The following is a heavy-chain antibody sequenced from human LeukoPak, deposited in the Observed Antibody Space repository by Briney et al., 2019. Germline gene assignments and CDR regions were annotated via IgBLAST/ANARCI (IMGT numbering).Heavy chain of an antibody. Sequence: QPGGSLRLSCAASGFIFSSYGMHWVRQAPGKGLEWVAVIAYDGSNKYSADSLKGQGRFTIPRDNSKNTLFLEMNSLRPEDTAVYYCAKYAAAGAYDRHSEIDSWGQGTLVTVSS. V-gene: IGHV3-30*19. J-gene: IGHJ4*02. D-gene: IGHD3-22*01. CDR1: GFIFSSYG. CDR2: IAYDGSNK. CDR3: AKYAAAGAYDRHSEIDS.